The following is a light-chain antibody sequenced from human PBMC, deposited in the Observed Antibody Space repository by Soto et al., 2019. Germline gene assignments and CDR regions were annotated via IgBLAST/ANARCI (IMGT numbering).Light chain of an antibody. CDR3: MEGLQTPRVT. Sequence: DIVMTQSPLSLAVTPGEPASISCTSSQSLLHVTGNNYLDWYLQKPGQSPQLLISLASNRSSGVPDRFSRSGSGTEFTLKISRVEAEDVGVYYCMEGLQTPRVTFGQGTRLEIK. CDR2: LAS. V-gene: IGKV2-28*01. CDR1: QSLLHVTGNNY. J-gene: IGKJ2*01.